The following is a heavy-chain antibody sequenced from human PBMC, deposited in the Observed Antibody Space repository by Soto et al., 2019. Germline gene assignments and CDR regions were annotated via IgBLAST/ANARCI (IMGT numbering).Heavy chain of an antibody. J-gene: IGHJ5*02. Sequence: QVPLVQSGAEVKKPGASVKVSCKASGYTFTSYAMHWVRQAPGQRLEWMGWINAGNGNTKYSQKFQGRVTITRDTSASTAYMELSSLRSQATAVYYCPRDQKQQLVRGWFDPWGPGTLVTDSS. CDR2: INAGNGNT. V-gene: IGHV1-3*01. CDR3: PRDQKQQLVRGWFDP. D-gene: IGHD6-13*01. CDR1: GYTFTSYA.